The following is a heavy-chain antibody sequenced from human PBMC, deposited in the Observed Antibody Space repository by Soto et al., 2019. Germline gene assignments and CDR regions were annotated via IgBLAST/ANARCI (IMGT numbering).Heavy chain of an antibody. Sequence: QVQLVQSGAEVKKPGSSVKVSCKASGGTFSSYAISWVRQAPGQGLEWMGGIIPIFGTANYAQKFQGRVTITADESTSTAYMELSSLRSEDTAVYYCARLHGYSSSWSIYYYGMDVWGQGTTVTVSS. CDR1: GGTFSSYA. J-gene: IGHJ6*02. D-gene: IGHD6-13*01. CDR3: ARLHGYSSSWSIYYYGMDV. CDR2: IIPIFGTA. V-gene: IGHV1-69*12.